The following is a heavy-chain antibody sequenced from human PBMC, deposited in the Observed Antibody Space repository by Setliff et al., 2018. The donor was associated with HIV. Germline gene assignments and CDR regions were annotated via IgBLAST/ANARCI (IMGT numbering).Heavy chain of an antibody. CDR3: ARVRVAAAGTSGP. V-gene: IGHV4-61*09. D-gene: IGHD6-13*01. CDR2: IYTGGNA. Sequence: SETLSLTCTVSGDSISSGSHYWSWIRQPAGKGLEWIGHIYTGGNANYNPSLQSRVTISVDTSKNQFSLKVTSVTAADTAVYYCARVRVAAAGTSGPWGQGTMVTVSS. J-gene: IGHJ3*01. CDR1: GDSISSGSHY.